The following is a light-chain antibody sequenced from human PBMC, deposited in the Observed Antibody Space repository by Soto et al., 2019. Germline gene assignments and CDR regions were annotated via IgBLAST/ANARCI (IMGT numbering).Light chain of an antibody. CDR2: DAS. Sequence: EVVLTQSPGTLSLSPGEGATLSFSASQSVSSSYIAWYQQKPGQAPRLLIYDASNRATGIPARFSGSGSGTDFTLTISSLEPEDFAVYYCQQRNNWPPVTFGGGTKVDIK. CDR1: QSVSSSY. J-gene: IGKJ4*01. CDR3: QQRNNWPPVT. V-gene: IGKV3D-20*02.